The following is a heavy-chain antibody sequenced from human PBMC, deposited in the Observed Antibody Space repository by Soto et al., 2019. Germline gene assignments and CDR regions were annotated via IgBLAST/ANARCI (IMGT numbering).Heavy chain of an antibody. CDR2: IVVASTNT. CDR3: AAEVYSGGDCCHFDY. CDR1: GFTFTNSA. Sequence: QVQLVQSGPEVKKPGTSVKVSCKTSGFTFTNSAVQWVRQARGQRLEWIGWIVVASTNTNYAQKVQERVTITRDMSTNTAYMELSSLTSEDTAVYYCAAEVYSGGDCCHFDYWGQGTLVTVSS. J-gene: IGHJ4*02. D-gene: IGHD2-21*02. V-gene: IGHV1-58*01.